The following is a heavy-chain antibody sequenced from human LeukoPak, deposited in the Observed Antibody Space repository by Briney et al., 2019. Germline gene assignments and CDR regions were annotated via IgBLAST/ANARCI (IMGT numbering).Heavy chain of an antibody. CDR1: GFTVSSNY. V-gene: IGHV3-66*01. CDR2: IYSGGST. CDR3: ARALHYYYGMDV. J-gene: IGHJ6*02. Sequence: GGSLRLSCAASGFTVSSNYMSWVRQAPGKGLEWVSVIYSGGSTYYAASVKGRFTISRDNSKNTLYLQMNSLRAEDTAVYYCARALHYYYGMDVWGQGTTVTVSS.